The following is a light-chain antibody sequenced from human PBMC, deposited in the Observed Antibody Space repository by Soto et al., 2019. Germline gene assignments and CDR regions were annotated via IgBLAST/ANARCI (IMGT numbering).Light chain of an antibody. CDR2: GAS. Sequence: EIVMTQSPATLSVSPGESATLSCRASQSVSSNLAWYQQKPGQAPRLPIYGASTRATGIPARFSGSGSGTEFTLTISSLQSEDFAVYYCQPYNNWPSWTFGQGTKVDIK. CDR1: QSVSSN. CDR3: QPYNNWPSWT. V-gene: IGKV3-15*01. J-gene: IGKJ1*01.